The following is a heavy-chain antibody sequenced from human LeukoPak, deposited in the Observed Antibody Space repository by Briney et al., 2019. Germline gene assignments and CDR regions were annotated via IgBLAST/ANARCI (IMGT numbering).Heavy chain of an antibody. J-gene: IGHJ5*02. CDR2: VYYSGST. V-gene: IGHV4-39*01. CDR3: ARHRCSGGSCYPMNWFDP. D-gene: IGHD2-15*01. CDR1: GGSISSSSYY. Sequence: PSETLSLTCSVSGGSISSSSYYWGWIRQPPGKGLEWIGSVYYSGSTYYNPSLKSRVTISVDTSKNQFSLKLSSVTAADTAVYYCARHRCSGGSCYPMNWFDPWGQGTLVTVSS.